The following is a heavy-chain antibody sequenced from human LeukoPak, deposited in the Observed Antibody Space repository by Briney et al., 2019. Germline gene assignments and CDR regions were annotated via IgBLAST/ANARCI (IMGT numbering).Heavy chain of an antibody. CDR1: GYTFTDYY. Sequence: ASVKVSCKVSGYTFTDYYMHWVPQAPGKGLEWMGLVDPEDGETIYAEEFQGRVTITADTSTDTAYMELSSLRSEDTAVYYCATGRLTIRHTENRPSFDIWGQGTMVTVSS. V-gene: IGHV1-69-2*01. D-gene: IGHD3-9*01. CDR3: ATGRLTIRHTENRPSFDI. J-gene: IGHJ3*02. CDR2: VDPEDGET.